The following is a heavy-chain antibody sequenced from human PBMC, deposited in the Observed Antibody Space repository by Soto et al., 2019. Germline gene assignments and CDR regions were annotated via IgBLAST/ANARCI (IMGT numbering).Heavy chain of an antibody. Sequence: EVQLVESGGGLVQPGGSLRLSCAASGFAFSAYSMNCVRQAPGRGLEWVSYISSSSGSIYYANSMKGRFTISRDNAKSSLYMQVHSQRAEDTAVCICARGDHTNSFLLPRWGQGNLVVVSS. D-gene: IGHD2-8*01. CDR1: GFAFSAYS. CDR3: ARGDHTNSFLLPR. CDR2: ISSSSGSI. J-gene: IGHJ1*01. V-gene: IGHV3-48*01.